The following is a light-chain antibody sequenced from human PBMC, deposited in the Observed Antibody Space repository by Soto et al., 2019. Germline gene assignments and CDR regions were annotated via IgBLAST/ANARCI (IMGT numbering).Light chain of an antibody. V-gene: IGLV2-14*01. CDR1: SSDVGTYNH. CDR2: NVN. Sequence: QSALTQPASVSGSPGQSITISCTGTSSDVGTYNHVSWYQHYPGQVPKLLIYNVNHRPSGISNRFSGSRSGSTASLTISGLQVGDEADYFCSSYTTGSLYVFGTGTKVTVL. J-gene: IGLJ1*01. CDR3: SSYTTGSLYV.